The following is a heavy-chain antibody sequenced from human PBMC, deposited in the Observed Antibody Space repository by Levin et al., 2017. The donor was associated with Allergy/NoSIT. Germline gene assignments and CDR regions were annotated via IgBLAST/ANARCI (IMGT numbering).Heavy chain of an antibody. CDR1: GFTFSSHA. Sequence: GGSLRLSCAASGFTFSSHAMSWVRQAPGTGLEWVSSITGSGGSTYYADSVQGRFTISRDTSKNMLSLQVTSLRDEDTAVYFCAKAPGSISSYDSWGQGTLV. CDR3: AKAPGSISSYDS. V-gene: IGHV3-23*01. J-gene: IGHJ4*02. CDR2: ITGSGGST. D-gene: IGHD4-11*01.